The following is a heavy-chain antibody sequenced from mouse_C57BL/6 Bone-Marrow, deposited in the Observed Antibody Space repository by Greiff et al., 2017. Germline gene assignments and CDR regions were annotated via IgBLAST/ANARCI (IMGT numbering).Heavy chain of an antibody. V-gene: IGHV2-2*01. CDR1: GFSLTSYG. J-gene: IGHJ3*01. CDR2: IWSGGST. CDR3: ASYSNYGWFAY. Sequence: QVQLKESGPGLVQPSQSLSITCTVSGFSLTSYGVHWVRQSPGKGLEWLGVIWSGGSTDYNAAFISRRSISKDNSKSQVFFKMNSLQADDTAIYYCASYSNYGWFAYWGQGTLVTVSA. D-gene: IGHD2-5*01.